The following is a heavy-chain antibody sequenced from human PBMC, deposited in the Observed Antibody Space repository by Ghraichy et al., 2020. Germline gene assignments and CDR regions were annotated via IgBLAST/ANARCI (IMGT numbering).Heavy chain of an antibody. CDR1: GFTFSSYS. J-gene: IGHJ4*02. V-gene: IGHV3-21*01. CDR2: ISSSSSYI. D-gene: IGHD4-11*01. CDR3: ARPSSHDYSNLGY. Sequence: GGSLRLSCAASGFTFSSYSMNWVRQAPGKGLEWVSSISSSSSYIYYADSVKGRFTISRDNAKNSLYLQMNSLRDEDTAVYYCARPSSHDYSNLGYWGQGTLVTVSS.